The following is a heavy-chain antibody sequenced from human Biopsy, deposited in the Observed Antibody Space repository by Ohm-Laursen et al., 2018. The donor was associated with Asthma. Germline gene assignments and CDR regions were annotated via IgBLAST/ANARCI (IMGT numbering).Heavy chain of an antibody. V-gene: IGHV1-3*04. J-gene: IGHJ3*01. CDR3: ARTSYVFLTGQVKDVFGV. CDR1: GYNFISFA. CDR2: VNTGNGDT. D-gene: IGHD3-9*01. Sequence: GASVKVSCKASGYNFISFAIHWVRQAPGQRLEWMGWVNTGNGDTKYSQKFQGRVTITRDTSASTAYMELRSLRSEDTATYYCARTSYVFLTGQVKDVFGVGGKGTMVTASS.